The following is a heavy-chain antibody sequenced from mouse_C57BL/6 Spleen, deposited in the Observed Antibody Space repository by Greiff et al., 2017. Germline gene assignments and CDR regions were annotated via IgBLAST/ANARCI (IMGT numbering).Heavy chain of an antibody. Sequence: VQLKESGPELVKPGASVKISCKASGYSFTGYSMHWVKQSPEKSLAWIGEINPSNGGTTSNQKLKAKATLAVDKSSSTAYMQLKSLTSEDSAVYYCARRGTAGYFDVWSTGTSVTVSS. D-gene: IGHD3-3*01. V-gene: IGHV1-42*01. J-gene: IGHJ1*03. CDR3: ARRGTAGYFDV. CDR1: GYSFTGYS. CDR2: INPSNGGT.